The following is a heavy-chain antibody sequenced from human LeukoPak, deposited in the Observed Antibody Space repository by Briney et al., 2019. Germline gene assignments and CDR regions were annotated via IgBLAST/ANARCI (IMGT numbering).Heavy chain of an antibody. Sequence: GGSLRLSCAASGFTFSSYAMSWVRQAPGKGLEWVSAISGSGGSTYYADSVKGRFTISRDNSKNTLYLQMNSLRAEDTAVYYCAKCIRPVGATVRTTVGMGYWGQGTLVTVSS. D-gene: IGHD1-26*01. J-gene: IGHJ4*02. CDR2: ISGSGGST. CDR3: AKCIRPVGATVRTTVGMGY. CDR1: GFTFSSYA. V-gene: IGHV3-23*01.